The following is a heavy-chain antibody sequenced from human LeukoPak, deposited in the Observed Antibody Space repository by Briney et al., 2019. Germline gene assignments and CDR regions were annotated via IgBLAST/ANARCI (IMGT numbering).Heavy chain of an antibody. CDR1: GFTFSSYA. CDR3: ARALVGSTTIVDY. Sequence: PGGSLRLSCAASGFTFSSYAMHWVRQAPGKGLEWVAVISYDGSNKYYADSVKGRFTISRDNSKNTLYLQMNSLRAEDTAVYYCARALVGSTTIVDYWGQGTLVTVSS. V-gene: IGHV3-30-3*01. J-gene: IGHJ4*02. CDR2: ISYDGSNK. D-gene: IGHD1-26*01.